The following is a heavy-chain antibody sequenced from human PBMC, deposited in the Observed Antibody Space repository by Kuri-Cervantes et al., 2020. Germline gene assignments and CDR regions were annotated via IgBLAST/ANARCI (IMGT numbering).Heavy chain of an antibody. V-gene: IGHV1-2*04. CDR1: GYTFSSNG. Sequence: ASVKVSCKATGYTFSSNGISWVRQAPGQGLEWMGWINPNSGGTNYAQKFQGWVTMTRDTSISTAYMELSRLRSEDTAVYYCARGKVRDGYKPWGQGTLVTVSS. CDR2: INPNSGGT. CDR3: ARGKVRDGYKP. J-gene: IGHJ4*02. D-gene: IGHD5-24*01.